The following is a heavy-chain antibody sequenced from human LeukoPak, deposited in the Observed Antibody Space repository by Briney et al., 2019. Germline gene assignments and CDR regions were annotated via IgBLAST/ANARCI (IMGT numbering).Heavy chain of an antibody. V-gene: IGHV3-23*01. Sequence: GGSLRLSCAASGFTFSSYWMSWVRQAPGKGLEWVSAISGSGGSTYYADSVKGRFTISRDNSKNTLYLQMNSLRAEDTAVYYCASYSSGWSDYYGMDVWGQGTTVTVSS. CDR1: GFTFSSYW. CDR3: ASYSSGWSDYYGMDV. D-gene: IGHD6-19*01. CDR2: ISGSGGST. J-gene: IGHJ6*02.